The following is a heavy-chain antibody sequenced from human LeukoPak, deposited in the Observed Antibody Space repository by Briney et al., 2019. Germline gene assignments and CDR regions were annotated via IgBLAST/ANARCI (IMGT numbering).Heavy chain of an antibody. CDR1: GFTLSSYW. Sequence: PGGSLRLSCVGSGFTLSSYWMSWVRQAPGKGLEWVANMNQDGSDKNYVDSVKGRFTISRDNAKNSLYLQMNSLRAEDTAVYYCANLRPSGSYYFDYWGQGTLVTVSS. CDR3: ANLRPSGSYYFDY. V-gene: IGHV3-7*01. CDR2: MNQDGSDK. J-gene: IGHJ4*02. D-gene: IGHD1-26*01.